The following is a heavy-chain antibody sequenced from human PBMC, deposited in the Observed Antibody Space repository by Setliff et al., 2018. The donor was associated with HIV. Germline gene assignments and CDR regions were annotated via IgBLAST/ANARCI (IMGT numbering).Heavy chain of an antibody. CDR3: ARVRDWSPDAFDI. D-gene: IGHD3-9*01. CDR2: IFYSETAHYGGRT. V-gene: IGHV4-39*07. J-gene: IGHJ3*02. CDR1: GGPTTSNNSY. Sequence: PSETLSLTCTVSGGPTTSNNSYWGWIRQPPGKGLEWIGSIFYSETAHYGGRTYYSPSLKSRVTISVDTSKNQVSLKLNSMTAADTAVYYCARVRDWSPDAFDIWGQGTVVTVSS.